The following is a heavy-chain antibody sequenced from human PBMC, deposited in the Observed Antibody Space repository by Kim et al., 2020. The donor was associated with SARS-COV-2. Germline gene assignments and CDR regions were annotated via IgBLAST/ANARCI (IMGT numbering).Heavy chain of an antibody. V-gene: IGHV1-69*13. D-gene: IGHD2-2*01. CDR2: IIPIFGTA. CDR1: GGTFSSYA. J-gene: IGHJ6*02. CDR3: ARARDIVVVPAAQRPPPKNYDSSGTRYYYYGMDV. Sequence: SVKVSCKASGGTFSSYAISWVRQAPGQGLEWMGGIIPIFGTANYAQKFQGRVTITADESTSTAYMELSSLRSEDTAVYYCARARDIVVVPAAQRPPPKNYDSSGTRYYYYGMDVWGQGTTVTVSS.